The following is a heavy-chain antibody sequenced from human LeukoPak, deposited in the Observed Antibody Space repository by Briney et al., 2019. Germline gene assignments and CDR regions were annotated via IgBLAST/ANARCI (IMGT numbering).Heavy chain of an antibody. CDR3: AREESSSWYPYYYHMDV. D-gene: IGHD6-13*01. CDR1: GYSISSGYY. CDR2: IYHSGST. V-gene: IGHV4-38-2*02. J-gene: IGHJ6*03. Sequence: SETLSLTCTVSGYSISSGYYWGWIRPPPGKGLEWIGSIYHSGSTYYNPSLKSRVTISVDTSKNQFSLKLSSVTAADTAVYYCAREESSSWYPYYYHMDVWGKGTTVTVSS.